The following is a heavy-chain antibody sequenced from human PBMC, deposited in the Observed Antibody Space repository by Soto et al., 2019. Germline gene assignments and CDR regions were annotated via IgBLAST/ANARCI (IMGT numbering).Heavy chain of an antibody. CDR1: GYTFTSYD. Sequence: VNVSCKASGYTFTSYDINWVRQATGQGLEWMGWMNPNSGNTGYAQKFQGRVTMTRNTSISTAYMELSSLRSEDTAVYYCASQGGTYYDFWSGYSAHDGYYYYGMDVWGQGTTVTVSS. CDR3: ASQGGTYYDFWSGYSAHDGYYYYGMDV. J-gene: IGHJ6*02. D-gene: IGHD3-3*01. CDR2: MNPNSGNT. V-gene: IGHV1-8*01.